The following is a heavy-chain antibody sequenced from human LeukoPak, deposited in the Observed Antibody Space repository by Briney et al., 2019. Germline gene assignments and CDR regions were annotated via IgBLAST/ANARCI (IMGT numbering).Heavy chain of an antibody. CDR1: GFTFSSYA. Sequence: GGSLRLSCAASGFTFSSYAMSWVRQAPGKGLEWVSAISGSGGSTYYADSVKGRFTISRDNSKNTLYLQMNSLRAEGTALYYCAKDWGYDILTGYPDSWGQGTLVTVSS. CDR2: ISGSGGST. D-gene: IGHD3-9*01. V-gene: IGHV3-23*01. CDR3: AKDWGYDILTGYPDS. J-gene: IGHJ4*02.